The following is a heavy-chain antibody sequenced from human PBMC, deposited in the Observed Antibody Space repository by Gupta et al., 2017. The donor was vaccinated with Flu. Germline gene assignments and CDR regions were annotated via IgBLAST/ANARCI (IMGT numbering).Heavy chain of an antibody. CDR3: ARTSGSYIAFDI. CDR1: VFSLSHFSMS. J-gene: IGHJ3*02. Sequence: QVTLKETGPVLVQPTVTLTLTHTVSVFSLSHFSMSVSWIRQPPGKALEWLAHIFSNDEKSYSTSLKSRLTISKDTSKSQVVLTMTNMDPVDTATYYCARTSGSYIAFDIWGKGTMVTVSS. CDR2: IFSNDEK. D-gene: IGHD1-26*01. V-gene: IGHV2-26*01.